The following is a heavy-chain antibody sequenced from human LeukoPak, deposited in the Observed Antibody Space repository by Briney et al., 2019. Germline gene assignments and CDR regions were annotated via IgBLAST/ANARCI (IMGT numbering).Heavy chain of an antibody. Sequence: ASVKVSCKASGGTFSSYAISWVRQAPGQRLEWMGWINAGNGNTKYSQKFQGRVTISRDTSARTVYMELSSLRSEDTAVYYCARSRQYNWNDWFDPWGQGTLVTVSS. CDR2: INAGNGNT. CDR1: GGTFSSYA. V-gene: IGHV1-3*01. J-gene: IGHJ5*02. CDR3: ARSRQYNWNDWFDP. D-gene: IGHD1-20*01.